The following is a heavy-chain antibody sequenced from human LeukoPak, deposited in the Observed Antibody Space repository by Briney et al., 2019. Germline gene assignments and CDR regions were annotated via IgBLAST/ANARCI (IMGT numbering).Heavy chain of an antibody. Sequence: PGGSLRLSCAASGFTFSSYGMTWVRQAPGKGLEWVSYVSSSSSTIYYADSVKGRFTISRDNAKNSLYLQMNSLRVEDTALYYRAKDSGSSSGYESWCDPWGQGTLVTVSS. V-gene: IGHV3-48*04. CDR1: GFTFSSYG. CDR2: VSSSSSTI. D-gene: IGHD5-12*01. J-gene: IGHJ5*02. CDR3: AKDSGSSSGYESWCDP.